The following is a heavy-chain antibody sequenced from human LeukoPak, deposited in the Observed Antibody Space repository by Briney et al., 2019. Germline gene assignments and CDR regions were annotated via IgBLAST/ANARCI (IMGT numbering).Heavy chain of an antibody. CDR1: GYSISSGYY. J-gene: IGHJ4*02. CDR3: ARGLDFDY. Sequence: PSETLSLTCTVSGYSISSGYYWGWIRQPPGKGLEWIGRMYHSGNTYYNPSLNSRVTISVDTSKNQFSLKLSSVTAADTAVYYCARGLDFDYWGQGTLVTVSS. CDR2: MYHSGNT. D-gene: IGHD2-21*01. V-gene: IGHV4-38-2*02.